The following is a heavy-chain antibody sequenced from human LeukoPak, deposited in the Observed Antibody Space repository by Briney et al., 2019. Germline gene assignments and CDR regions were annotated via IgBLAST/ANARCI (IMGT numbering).Heavy chain of an antibody. D-gene: IGHD3-10*01. V-gene: IGHV3-21*04. CDR3: AKDHYVSGRYDAFDV. Sequence: GGSLRLSCAASGFTFNTYSLNWVRLAPGKRLEWVSSISSSSNYIYYAESLKGRFTVSRDNAKNSLYLQMNSLRAEDTAVYYCAKDHYVSGRYDAFDVWGQGTMVTVSS. CDR2: ISSSSNYI. CDR1: GFTFNTYS. J-gene: IGHJ3*01.